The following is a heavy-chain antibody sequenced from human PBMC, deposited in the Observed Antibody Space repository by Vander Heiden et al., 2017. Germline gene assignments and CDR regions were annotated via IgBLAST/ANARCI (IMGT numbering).Heavy chain of an antibody. CDR1: GFPFSSYE. CDR2: ISTSGTGM. CDR3: ATDGPNWNDGYFDY. Sequence: EVQLVESGGGLVQPGGSLRLSCAASGFPFSSYEMNWVRQAPGKGLEWVSRISTSGTGMYYADSVKGRFTVSRDNTQNSLFLQMNSLRAEDTAVYYCATDGPNWNDGYFDYWGQGTLVTVSS. J-gene: IGHJ4*02. D-gene: IGHD1-1*01. V-gene: IGHV3-48*03.